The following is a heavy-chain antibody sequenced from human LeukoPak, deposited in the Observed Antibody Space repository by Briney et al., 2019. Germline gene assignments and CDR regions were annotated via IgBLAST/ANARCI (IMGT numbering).Heavy chain of an antibody. CDR3: AREYYYDSSGFPDY. CDR2: INYSGST. J-gene: IGHJ4*02. CDR1: GGSISSSSYY. D-gene: IGHD3-22*01. Sequence: PSETLSLTCTVSGGSISSSSYYWGWIRQPPGKGLEWIGSINYSGSTYYNPSLKSRVTISVDTSKNQFSLKLSSVTAADTAVYYCAREYYYDSSGFPDYWGQGTLVTVSS. V-gene: IGHV4-39*01.